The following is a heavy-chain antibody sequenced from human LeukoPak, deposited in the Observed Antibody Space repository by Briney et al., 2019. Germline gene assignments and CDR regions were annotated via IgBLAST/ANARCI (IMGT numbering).Heavy chain of an antibody. J-gene: IGHJ4*02. D-gene: IGHD1-26*01. V-gene: IGHV4-38-2*02. CDR2: IYYSGST. CDR1: GYSISSGYY. Sequence: ASETLSLTCTVSGYSISSGYYWGWIRQPPGKGLEWIGSIYYSGSTYYNPSLKSRVTISVDTSKNQFSLKLSSVTAADTAVYYCARHRGSYYFDYWGQGTLVTVSS. CDR3: ARHRGSYYFDY.